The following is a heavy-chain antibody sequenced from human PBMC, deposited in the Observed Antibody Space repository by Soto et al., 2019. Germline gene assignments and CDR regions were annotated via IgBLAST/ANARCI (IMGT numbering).Heavy chain of an antibody. CDR1: GFSFNNAW. CDR2: IKSKTDGGTI. D-gene: IGHD6-19*01. V-gene: IGHV3-15*07. CDR3: TTDGLAVAVFDY. J-gene: IGHJ4*02. Sequence: EVQLVESGGGLVKPGGSLRLSCAASGFSFNNAWMNWVRQAPGKGLEWVGRIKSKTDGGTIDYAAPVKGRFTISRDDSKNTLFLQMNSLKTEDTAVYYCTTDGLAVAVFDYWGQGTLVTVSS.